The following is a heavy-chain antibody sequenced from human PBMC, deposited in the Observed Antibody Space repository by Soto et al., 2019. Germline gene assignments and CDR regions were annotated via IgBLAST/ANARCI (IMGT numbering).Heavy chain of an antibody. Sequence: GGSLRLSCAASRFTFSSYSMNWVRQAPGKGLEWISYISSSSSTISYGDSVKGRFAISRDNARNSLSLQMNSLRDEDTAVYCCARLMIVTGGEAFDIWGQGTMVTVS. J-gene: IGHJ3*02. V-gene: IGHV3-48*02. CDR2: ISSSSSTI. CDR3: ARLMIVTGGEAFDI. D-gene: IGHD3-22*01. CDR1: RFTFSSYS.